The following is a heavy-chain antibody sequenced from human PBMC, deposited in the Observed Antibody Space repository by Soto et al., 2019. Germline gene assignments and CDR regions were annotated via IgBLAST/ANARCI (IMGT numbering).Heavy chain of an antibody. Sequence: SETLSLTCTVSGGSVSSESDYWSWIRQTPGKGLEWIGYIYYTGSTNYNPSLKSRVTMSIDTSKNQFSLKLTSVTAADTAVYYCARGQLGDYWGQGTLVTVSS. CDR2: IYYTGST. J-gene: IGHJ4*02. D-gene: IGHD6-6*01. V-gene: IGHV4-61*01. CDR1: GGSVSSESDY. CDR3: ARGQLGDY.